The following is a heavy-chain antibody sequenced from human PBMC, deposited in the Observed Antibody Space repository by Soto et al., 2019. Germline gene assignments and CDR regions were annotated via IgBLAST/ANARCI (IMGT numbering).Heavy chain of an antibody. Sequence: GGSLRLSCAASGFTFSSYGMHWVRQAPGKGLEWVAVISYDGSNKYYADSVKGRFTISRDNSKNTLYLQMNSLRAEDTAVYYLAKDRYYYDSSGPQGGYYYYYGMDVWGQGTTVTVSS. CDR1: GFTFSSYG. V-gene: IGHV3-30*18. CDR3: AKDRYYYDSSGPQGGYYYYYGMDV. J-gene: IGHJ6*02. CDR2: ISYDGSNK. D-gene: IGHD3-22*01.